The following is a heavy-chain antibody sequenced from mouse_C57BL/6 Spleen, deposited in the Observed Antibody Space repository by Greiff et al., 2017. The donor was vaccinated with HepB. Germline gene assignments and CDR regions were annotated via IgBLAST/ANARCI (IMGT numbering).Heavy chain of an antibody. CDR1: GFTFSDYG. CDR2: ISSGSSTI. CDR3: ARYWALYYFDY. V-gene: IGHV5-17*01. D-gene: IGHD4-1*01. Sequence: EVQLQESGGGLVKPGGSLKLSCAASGFTFSDYGMHWVRQAPEKGLEWVAYISSGSSTIYYADTVKGRFTISRDNAKNTLFLQMTSLRSEDTAMYYCARYWALYYFDYWGQGTTLTVSS. J-gene: IGHJ2*01.